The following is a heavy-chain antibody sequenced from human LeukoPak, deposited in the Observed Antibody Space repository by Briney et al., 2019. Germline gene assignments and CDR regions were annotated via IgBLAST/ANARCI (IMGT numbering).Heavy chain of an antibody. CDR2: IYYSGST. J-gene: IGHJ3*02. Sequence: PSETLSLTRTVSGGSISSYYWSWIRQPPGKGLEWIGYIYYSGSTNYNPSLKSRVTISVDTSKNQFSLKLSSVTAADTAVYYCARDFGGSYSDAFDIWGQGTMVTVSS. CDR3: ARDFGGSYSDAFDI. CDR1: GGSISSYY. D-gene: IGHD1-26*01. V-gene: IGHV4-59*13.